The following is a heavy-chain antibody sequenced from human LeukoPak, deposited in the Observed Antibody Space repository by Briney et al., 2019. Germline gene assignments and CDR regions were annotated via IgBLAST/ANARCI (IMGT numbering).Heavy chain of an antibody. CDR3: ARVVDSSGYYYYYYMDV. CDR2: IHYSGST. CDR1: GGSISSYY. Sequence: PSETLSLTCTVSGGSISSYYWSWIRQPPGKGLEWIGYIHYSGSTNYNPSLKSRVTISVDTSKNQFSLKLSSVTAADTAVYYCARVVDSSGYYYYYYMDVWGKGTTVTVSS. J-gene: IGHJ6*03. V-gene: IGHV4-59*01. D-gene: IGHD3-22*01.